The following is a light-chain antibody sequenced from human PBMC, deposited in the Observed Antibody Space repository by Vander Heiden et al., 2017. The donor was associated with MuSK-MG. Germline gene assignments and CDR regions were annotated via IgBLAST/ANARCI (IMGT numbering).Light chain of an antibody. V-gene: IGKV3-11*01. J-gene: IGKJ2*02. CDR3: QQRCGSPRT. CDR2: AAS. CDR1: QSISNY. Sequence: LTQPPSSLSASPGDRATLTCRASQSISNYLNWYQQKPGQAPKLLIYAASNRVTGVPSRFSGSGSGTDFTLTISSLESEDFAIYYCQQRCGSPRTFGGGTKLEIK.